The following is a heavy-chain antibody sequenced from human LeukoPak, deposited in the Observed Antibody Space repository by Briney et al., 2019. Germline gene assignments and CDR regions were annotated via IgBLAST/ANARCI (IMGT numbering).Heavy chain of an antibody. CDR1: GYTFTGYY. Sequence: ASVKVSCKASGYTFTGYYMHWVRQAPGQGLEWMGWINPNSGGTNYAPKFQGRVTMTRDTSISTAYMALSRLRSDDTAVYYCARAYCSSTSCYDAYYYYYMDVWGKGTTVTVSS. CDR2: INPNSGGT. CDR3: ARAYCSSTSCYDAYYYYYMDV. V-gene: IGHV1-2*02. J-gene: IGHJ6*03. D-gene: IGHD2-2*01.